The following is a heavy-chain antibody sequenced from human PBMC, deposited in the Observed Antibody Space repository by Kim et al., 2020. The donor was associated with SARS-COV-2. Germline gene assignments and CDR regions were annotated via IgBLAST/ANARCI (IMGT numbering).Heavy chain of an antibody. CDR3: ARASTSGPYYYYYGMDV. CDR2: TRNKANSYTT. Sequence: GGSLRLSCAASGFTFSDHYMDWVRQAPGKGLEWVGRTRNKANSYTTEYAASVKGRFTISRDDSKNSLYLQKNSLKTEDTAVYYCARASTSGPYYYYYGMDVWGQGTTVTVSS. J-gene: IGHJ6*02. D-gene: IGHD2-2*01. V-gene: IGHV3-72*01. CDR1: GFTFSDHY.